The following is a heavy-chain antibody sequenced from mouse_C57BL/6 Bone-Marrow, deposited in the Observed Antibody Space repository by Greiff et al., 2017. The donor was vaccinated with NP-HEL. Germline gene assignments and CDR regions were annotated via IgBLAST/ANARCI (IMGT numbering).Heavy chain of an antibody. Sequence: QVQLKQPGAELVRPGSSVKLSCKASGYTFTSYWMHWVKQRPIQGLEWIGNIDPSDSETHYNQKFKDKATLTVDKSSSTAYMQLSSLTSEDSAVYYCARGTMITTSGYYAMDYWGQGTSVTVSS. D-gene: IGHD2-4*01. CDR2: IDPSDSET. CDR3: ARGTMITTSGYYAMDY. V-gene: IGHV1-52*01. J-gene: IGHJ4*01. CDR1: GYTFTSYW.